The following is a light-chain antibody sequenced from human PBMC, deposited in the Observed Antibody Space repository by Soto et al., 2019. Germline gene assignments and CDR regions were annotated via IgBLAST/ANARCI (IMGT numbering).Light chain of an antibody. J-gene: IGLJ1*01. CDR2: EVS. Sequence: QSVLTQPASVSGSPGQSITISCTGTSTDVGSYIYVSWYQQHPGKAPKLMIYEVSNRPSGVSNRFSGSKSGNTASLTISGLQAEDEADYYCSSYTATRTYVFGTGTKLTVL. CDR1: STDVGSYIY. V-gene: IGLV2-14*01. CDR3: SSYTATRTYV.